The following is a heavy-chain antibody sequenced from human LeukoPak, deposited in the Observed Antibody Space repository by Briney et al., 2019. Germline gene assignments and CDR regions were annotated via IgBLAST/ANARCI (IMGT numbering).Heavy chain of an antibody. J-gene: IGHJ4*02. CDR2: IDTSGATT. Sequence: GGSLRLSCAASGFTFSSHGMKWVRQAPGEGLEWVSAIDTSGATTYYGDSVKGRFTISRDNSRNTLYLQMSSLRVEDTAVYYCARIGDKATMDYWGQGTLATVSS. D-gene: IGHD5-24*01. V-gene: IGHV3-23*01. CDR3: ARIGDKATMDY. CDR1: GFTFSSHG.